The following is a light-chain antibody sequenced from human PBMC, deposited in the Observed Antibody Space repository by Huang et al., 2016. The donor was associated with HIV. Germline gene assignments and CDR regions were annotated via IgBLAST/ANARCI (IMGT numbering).Light chain of an antibody. CDR1: QNIDSN. CDR2: GAY. CDR3: QRYNGWPPYT. V-gene: IGKV3-15*01. Sequence: EIVMTQSPVTLSVSPGESATLSCRASQNIDSNFSWYQQRSGQAPRLIIDGAYTSARGIPARFRCSGTGTEFTLTLSMLQSEDFVVYYWQRYNGWPPYTFGQGTKLEIK. J-gene: IGKJ2*01.